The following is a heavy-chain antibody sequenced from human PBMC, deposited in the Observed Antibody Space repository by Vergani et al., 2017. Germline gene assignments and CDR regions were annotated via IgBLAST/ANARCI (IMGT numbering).Heavy chain of an antibody. CDR2: ISGSGGST. CDR3: AKDGGGGYCSSTSCSYYFDY. D-gene: IGHD2-2*01. V-gene: IGHV3-23*04. CDR1: GFTFSSYW. Sequence: EVQLVESGGGLVQPGGSLRLSCAASGFTFSSYWMSWVRQAPGKGLEWVSAISGSGGSTYYADSVKGRFTISRDNSKNTLYLQKNSLRAEDTAVYYCAKDGGGGYCSSTSCSYYFDYWGQGTLVTVSS. J-gene: IGHJ4*02.